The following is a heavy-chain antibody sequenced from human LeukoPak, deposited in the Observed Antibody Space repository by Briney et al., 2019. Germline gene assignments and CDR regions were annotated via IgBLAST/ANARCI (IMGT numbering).Heavy chain of an antibody. CDR2: MNEYSTTI. CDR1: GFPFNGFW. J-gene: IGHJ4*02. Sequence: PGGSLRLSCAASGFPFNGFWMHWVRQAPGKGLVWVSDMNEYSTTIRYADSVKGRFTISRDNAKSILYLQMNNLRAEDTAMYFCARGGVNPVDHWGQGTLVTVSS. D-gene: IGHD1-14*01. V-gene: IGHV3-74*01. CDR3: ARGGVNPVDH.